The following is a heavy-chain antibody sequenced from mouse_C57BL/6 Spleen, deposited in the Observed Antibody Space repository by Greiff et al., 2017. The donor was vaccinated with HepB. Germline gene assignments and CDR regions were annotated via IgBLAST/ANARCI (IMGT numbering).Heavy chain of an antibody. CDR3: ASYYYGSSSYFDY. CDR1: GYTFTNYW. Sequence: VMLVESGAELVRPGTSVKMSCKASGYTFTNYWIGWAKQRPGHGLEWIGDIYPGGGYTNYNEKFKGKATLTADKSSSTAYMQFSSLTSEDSAIYYCASYYYGSSSYFDYWGQGTTLTVSS. CDR2: IYPGGGYT. D-gene: IGHD1-1*01. J-gene: IGHJ2*01. V-gene: IGHV1-63*01.